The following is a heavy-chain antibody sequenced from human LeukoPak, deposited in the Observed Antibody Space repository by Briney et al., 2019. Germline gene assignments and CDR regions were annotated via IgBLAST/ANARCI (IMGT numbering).Heavy chain of an antibody. CDR1: GGSFSGYY. CDR2: INHSGST. CDR3: RSLSYYYDSWDAFDI. Sequence: SETLSLTCAVYGGSFSGYYWSWIRQPPGKGLEWIGEINHSGSTNYNPSLKSRVTISVDTSKNQFSLKLSSVTAADTAVYYCRSLSYYYDSWDAFDIWGQGTMVTVSS. V-gene: IGHV4-34*03. D-gene: IGHD3-22*01. J-gene: IGHJ3*02.